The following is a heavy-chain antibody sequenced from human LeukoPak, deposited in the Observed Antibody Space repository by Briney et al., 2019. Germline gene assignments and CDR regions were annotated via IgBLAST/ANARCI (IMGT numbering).Heavy chain of an antibody. D-gene: IGHD2-8*01. CDR1: GFTFSSYS. Sequence: GRSLRLSCAASGFTFSSYSMRWVRQAPGKGLGWVAVISYVGSNKYYADSVKGRFTISRDNSKNTLYLQMNSLRAEDTAAYYCALVYATGRLSYYYYYYGMDVWGQGTTVTASS. CDR2: ISYVGSNK. V-gene: IGHV3-30-3*02. J-gene: IGHJ6*02. CDR3: ALVYATGRLSYYYYYYGMDV.